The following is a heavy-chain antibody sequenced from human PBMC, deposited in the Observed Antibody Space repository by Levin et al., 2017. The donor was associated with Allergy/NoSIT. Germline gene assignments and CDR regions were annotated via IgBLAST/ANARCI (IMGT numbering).Heavy chain of an antibody. V-gene: IGHV2-5*02. CDR2: IYWDDDK. J-gene: IGHJ4*02. CDR3: AHRAPTQSSSSWYVHPLDD. D-gene: IGHD6-13*01. Sequence: SGPTLVKPTQTLTLTCTFSGFSLSTGGAGVGWIRQPPGKALEWLALIYWDDDKRYSPSLKSRLTITKDTSKNQVVLTMTNMDPVDTATYFSAHRAPTQSSSSWYVHPLDDWGQGTLVTVSS. CDR1: GFSLSTGGAG.